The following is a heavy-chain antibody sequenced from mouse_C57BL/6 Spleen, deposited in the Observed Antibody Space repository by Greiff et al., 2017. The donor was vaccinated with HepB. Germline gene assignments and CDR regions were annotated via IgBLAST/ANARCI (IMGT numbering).Heavy chain of an antibody. J-gene: IGHJ3*01. CDR2: IYPGDGDT. Sequence: VKLQQSGAELVKPGASVKISCKASGYAFSSYWMNWVKQRPGKGLEWIGQIYPGDGDTNYNGKFKGKATLTADKSSSTAYMQLSSLTSEDSAVYFCARSPYDGYYVYWGQGTLVTVSA. V-gene: IGHV1-80*01. CDR3: ARSPYDGYYVY. D-gene: IGHD2-3*01. CDR1: GYAFSSYW.